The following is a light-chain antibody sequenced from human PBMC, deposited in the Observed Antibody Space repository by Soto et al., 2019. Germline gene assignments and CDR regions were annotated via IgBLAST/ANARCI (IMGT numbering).Light chain of an antibody. J-gene: IGKJ1*01. Sequence: EIVMTQSPATLSVSPGERATLSCRASQSVSSNLDWYQQKPGQAPRLLIDGASTRATGIPARFSGSGSGTEITLTISSMQSEDFAVYYCQPYNNWPPWTFGQGTKVEIK. CDR2: GAS. CDR1: QSVSSN. CDR3: QPYNNWPPWT. V-gene: IGKV3-15*01.